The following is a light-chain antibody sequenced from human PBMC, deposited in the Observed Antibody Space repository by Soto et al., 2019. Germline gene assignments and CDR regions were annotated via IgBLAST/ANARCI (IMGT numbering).Light chain of an antibody. V-gene: IGKV3-20*01. CDR2: GAS. J-gene: IGKJ2*01. Sequence: EIVLTQSPGTLSLSPGERATLSGRASQSVTSSYLAWYQQKPGQAPRLLIFGASSRATDIPDRFSGSGSGTDFTLTISRLEPEDFAVYYCQQQGTFGQGTRLEIK. CDR1: QSVTSSY. CDR3: QQQGT.